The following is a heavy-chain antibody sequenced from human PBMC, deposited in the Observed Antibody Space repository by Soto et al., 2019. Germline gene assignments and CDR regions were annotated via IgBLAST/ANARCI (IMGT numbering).Heavy chain of an antibody. CDR2: ISSSSSTI. J-gene: IGHJ6*03. CDR3: ARVGGYYDFLSGYYVNGMDYYYYYMDV. Sequence: GGSLRLSCAASGFTFSSYSMNWVRQAPGKGLEWVSYISSSSSTIYYTDSVKGRLSISRYKAKNSLYLKMNSLRAEDTAVYYCARVGGYYDFLSGYYVNGMDYYYYYMDVWGKGTTVTVSS. CDR1: GFTFSSYS. D-gene: IGHD3-3*01. V-gene: IGHV3-48*01.